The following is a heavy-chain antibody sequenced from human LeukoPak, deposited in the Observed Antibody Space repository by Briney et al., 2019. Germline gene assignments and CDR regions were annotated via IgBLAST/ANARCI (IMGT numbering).Heavy chain of an antibody. CDR3: ARRTTVTPNWFDP. CDR1: GGSISSYY. Sequence: SETLSLTCTVSGGSISSYYWSWIRQPPGKGLEWLGYIYYTGSTNYNPTLRSRVTISLDTSKNQFSLRVNSVTAADTAVYYCARRTTVTPNWFDPWGQGTLVTVSS. CDR2: IYYTGST. J-gene: IGHJ5*02. V-gene: IGHV4-59*08. D-gene: IGHD4-17*01.